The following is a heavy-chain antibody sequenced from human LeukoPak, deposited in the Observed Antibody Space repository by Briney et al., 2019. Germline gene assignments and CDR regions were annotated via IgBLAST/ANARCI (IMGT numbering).Heavy chain of an antibody. J-gene: IGHJ3*02. Sequence: SETLSLTCTVSGGSISSGSYYWSWIRQPAGKGLEWIGRIYTSGSTNYNPSLKSRVTISVDTSKNQFSLKLSSVTAADTAVYYCARGPWGVTPKADAFDIWGQGTMVTVSS. CDR2: IYTSGST. CDR1: GGSISSGSYY. D-gene: IGHD3-16*01. V-gene: IGHV4-61*02. CDR3: ARGPWGVTPKADAFDI.